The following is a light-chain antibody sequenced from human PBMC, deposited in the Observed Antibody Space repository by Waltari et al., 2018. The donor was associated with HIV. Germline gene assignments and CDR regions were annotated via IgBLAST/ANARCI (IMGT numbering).Light chain of an antibody. V-gene: IGLV2-8*01. Sequence: QSALTQPPSASGSPGQSVTISCSSTISDVGAYNNVSWYQQHPCKAPKLMIYDVTKRPSGVPDRFSGSKSGNTASLTVSGLQAEDEADYYCASHAGSKDVFGGGTRLTVL. CDR3: ASHAGSKDV. CDR2: DVT. CDR1: ISDVGAYNN. J-gene: IGLJ2*01.